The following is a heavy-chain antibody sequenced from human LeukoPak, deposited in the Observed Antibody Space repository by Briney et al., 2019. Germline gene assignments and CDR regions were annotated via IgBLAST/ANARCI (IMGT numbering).Heavy chain of an antibody. Sequence: PGGSLRLSCAASGFTFSSYWMHWVRQAPGKGLVWVSHIINDGSRTSYADSVKGRFTISRDNAKNTVYLQMNSLRAEDTAVYYCTPDFWSGYPSGWGQGTLVTVSS. CDR2: IINDGSRT. D-gene: IGHD3-3*01. CDR1: GFTFSSYW. CDR3: TPDFWSGYPSG. V-gene: IGHV3-74*01. J-gene: IGHJ4*02.